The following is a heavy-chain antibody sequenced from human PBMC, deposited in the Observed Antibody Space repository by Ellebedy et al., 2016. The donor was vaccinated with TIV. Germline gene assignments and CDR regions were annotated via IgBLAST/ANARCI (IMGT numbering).Heavy chain of an antibody. D-gene: IGHD3-22*01. CDR3: ARRSYYDSSGPFDY. CDR2: ISGSGGST. Sequence: PGGSLRLSCAASGFTFSSYAMSWVRQAPGKGLEWVSAISGSGGSTYYADSVKGRFTISRDNSKNTLYLQMNSLRAEDTAVYYCARRSYYDSSGPFDYWGQGTLVTVSS. V-gene: IGHV3-23*01. CDR1: GFTFSSYA. J-gene: IGHJ4*02.